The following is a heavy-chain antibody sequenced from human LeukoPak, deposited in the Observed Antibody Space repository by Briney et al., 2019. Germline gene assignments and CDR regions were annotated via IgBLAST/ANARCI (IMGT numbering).Heavy chain of an antibody. J-gene: IGHJ4*02. D-gene: IGHD3-10*01. CDR1: GFTLSFYG. CDR3: AKGRGDGRKLTGQNDY. CDR2: IWIDGSNK. Sequence: GGSLIISCAAAGFTLSFYGMHWVRQAPGKGLEWVAVIWIDGSNKYYADSEKGRFTISRDNSKNTLYLQMNSLRAEDTAVYYCAKGRGDGRKLTGQNDYWGQATLVTVSS. V-gene: IGHV3-33*06.